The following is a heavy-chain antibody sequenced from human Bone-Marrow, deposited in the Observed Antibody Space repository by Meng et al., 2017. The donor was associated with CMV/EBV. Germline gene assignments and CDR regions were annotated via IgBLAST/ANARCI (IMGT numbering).Heavy chain of an antibody. V-gene: IGHV3-66*02. D-gene: IGHD3-10*01. Sequence: GGSLRLSCAAYGFTVSSNYMSWVRQAPGKGLEWVSVIYSGGSTYYADSVKGRFTISRDNSKNTLYLHMNSLRAEDTAVYYCAAGVLCFGAGDYWGQGTLVTVSS. J-gene: IGHJ4*02. CDR3: AAGVLCFGAGDY. CDR2: IYSGGST. CDR1: GFTVSSNY.